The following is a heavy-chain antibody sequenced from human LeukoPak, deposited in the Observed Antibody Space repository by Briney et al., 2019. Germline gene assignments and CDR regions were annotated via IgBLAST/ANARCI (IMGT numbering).Heavy chain of an antibody. CDR1: GGSISRSDYY. D-gene: IGHD4-17*01. V-gene: IGHV4-30-4*08. CDR3: ARGPTMTTDY. J-gene: IGHJ4*02. Sequence: SQTLSLTCTVSGGSISRSDYYWRWIRQPPGKGLGWIGYIFYRGSTSYNPSLKSRVTMSVDSSKNQFSLKLSSVTAADTAVYYCARGPTMTTDYWGQGTLVTVSS. CDR2: IFYRGST.